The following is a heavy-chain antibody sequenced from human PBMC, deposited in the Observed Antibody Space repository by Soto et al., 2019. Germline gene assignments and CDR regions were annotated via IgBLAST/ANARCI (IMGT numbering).Heavy chain of an antibody. CDR1: GGTFSSYA. D-gene: IGHD3-16*01. V-gene: IGHV1-69*13. CDR2: IIPIFGTA. CDR3: ARGVDYDYVWGSPKSNYFDY. Sequence: SVKVSCKASGGTFSSYAISWVRQAPGQGLEWMGGIIPIFGTANYAQKFQGRVTITADESTSTAYMELSSLRSEDTAVYCCARGVDYDYVWGSPKSNYFDYWGQGTLVTVSS. J-gene: IGHJ4*02.